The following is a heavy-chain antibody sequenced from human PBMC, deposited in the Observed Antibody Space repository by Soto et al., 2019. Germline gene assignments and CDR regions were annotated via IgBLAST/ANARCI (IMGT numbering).Heavy chain of an antibody. Sequence: QVQLVESGGGLVKPGGSLRLSCAASGFTFGDYYMSWIRQAPGKGLEWVSYISSRSTYTNYADPVKGRFTISRDNAKNSLYLQMSSLIAEDTAVYYCAGGSSGDYGDYALDYWGQGALVTVSS. CDR2: ISSRSTYT. D-gene: IGHD4-17*01. CDR3: AGGSSGDYGDYALDY. J-gene: IGHJ4*02. CDR1: GFTFGDYY. V-gene: IGHV3-11*05.